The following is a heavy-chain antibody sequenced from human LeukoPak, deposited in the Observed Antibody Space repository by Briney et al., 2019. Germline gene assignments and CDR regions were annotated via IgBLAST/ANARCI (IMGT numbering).Heavy chain of an antibody. D-gene: IGHD4-23*01. V-gene: IGHV4-30-2*01. CDR2: IYHSGST. J-gene: IGHJ4*02. CDR1: GGSISSGGYS. Sequence: PSETLSLTCAVSGGSISSGGYSWSWIRQPPGKGLEWIGYIYHSGSTYYNPSLKSRVTISVDRSKNQFSLKLSSVTAADTAVYYCARGGYSGNSIISLFDYWGQGTLVTVSS. CDR3: ARGGYSGNSIISLFDY.